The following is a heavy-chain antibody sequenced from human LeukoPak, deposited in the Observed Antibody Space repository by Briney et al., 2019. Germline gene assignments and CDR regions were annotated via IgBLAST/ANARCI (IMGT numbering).Heavy chain of an antibody. CDR2: IIPIFGTA. CDR3: ARGGRIAARPVDY. CDR1: GGTFSSYA. V-gene: IGHV1-69*13. Sequence: SVKVSCKASGGTFSSYAISWVRQAPGQGLEWMGGIIPIFGTANYAQKFQGRVTITADESTSTAYMELSSLRSDDTAVYYCARGGRIAARPVDYWGQGTLVTVSS. D-gene: IGHD6-6*01. J-gene: IGHJ4*02.